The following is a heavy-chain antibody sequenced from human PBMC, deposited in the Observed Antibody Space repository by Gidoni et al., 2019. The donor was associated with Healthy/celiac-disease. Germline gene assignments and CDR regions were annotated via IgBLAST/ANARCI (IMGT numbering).Heavy chain of an antibody. CDR1: GFTFSDYY. D-gene: IGHD6-19*01. V-gene: IGHV3-11*06. CDR3: ASRQLSSGWFLFDY. CDR2: ISSSSSYT. Sequence: QVQLVESGGGLVKPGGSLRLSCDASGFTFSDYYMSWIRQAPGKGLEWVSYISSSSSYTNYADSVKGRFTISRDNAKNSLYLQMNSLRAEDTAVYYCASRQLSSGWFLFDYWGQGTLVTVSS. J-gene: IGHJ4*02.